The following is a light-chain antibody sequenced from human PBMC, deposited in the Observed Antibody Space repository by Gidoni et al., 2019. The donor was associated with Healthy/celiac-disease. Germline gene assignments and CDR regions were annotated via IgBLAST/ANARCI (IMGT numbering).Light chain of an antibody. J-gene: IGKJ1*01. CDR1: QSISSW. CDR3: QQYNSYPWT. CDR2: RAS. Sequence: DIQMTQSPSTLSASVGDRVTITCRASQSISSWLAWYQQKPGKAPKLLIYRASSLESGVPSRFSGSGSGTEFTLTISSLHPGDFAAYYCQQYNSYPWTFGQGTKVEIK. V-gene: IGKV1-5*03.